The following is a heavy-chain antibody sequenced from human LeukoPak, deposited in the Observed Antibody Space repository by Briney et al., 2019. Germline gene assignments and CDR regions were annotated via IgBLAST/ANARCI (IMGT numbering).Heavy chain of an antibody. CDR3: TRGCCGYGNFDS. CDR1: GFTFSSCW. V-gene: IGHV3-74*01. D-gene: IGHD5-12*01. Sequence: GGSLRLSCAASGFTFSSCWMHWVRQAPGQGLVWVSRISGDGSTVTDADSVKGRFTISRDNAENTLYLQMSSLRAEDTAVYYCTRGCCGYGNFDSWGQGNLVTVSS. J-gene: IGHJ4*02. CDR2: ISGDGSTV.